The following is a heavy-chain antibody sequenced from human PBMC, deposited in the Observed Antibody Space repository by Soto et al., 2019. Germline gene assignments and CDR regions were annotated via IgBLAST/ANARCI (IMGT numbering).Heavy chain of an antibody. CDR2: IIPMFGTS. J-gene: IGHJ4*02. CDR3: ARGSCSSTSCYKEYYFDL. V-gene: IGHV1-69*01. D-gene: IGHD2-2*02. Sequence: TVKVCCKASGYTFSSYYLHWVRQAPGQGLEWMGEIIPMFGTSNYAQKFQGRVTITADESTSTAYMELSSLRSEDTAVYYCARGSCSSTSCYKEYYFDLWGQGTLVTVSS. CDR1: GYTFSSYY.